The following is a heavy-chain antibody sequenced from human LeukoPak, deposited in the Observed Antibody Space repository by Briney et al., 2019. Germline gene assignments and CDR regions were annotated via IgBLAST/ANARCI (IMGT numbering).Heavy chain of an antibody. Sequence: GGSLRLSCAASGFTFSSYSMNWVRQAPGKGLEWVSSISSSSSYIYYADSVNGRFTISRDNAKNSLYLQMNSLRAEDTAVYYCASEQHCSGGGCYSSPLDYWGQGTLVTVSS. V-gene: IGHV3-21*01. CDR2: ISSSSSYI. CDR1: GFTFSSYS. J-gene: IGHJ4*02. D-gene: IGHD2-15*01. CDR3: ASEQHCSGGGCYSSPLDY.